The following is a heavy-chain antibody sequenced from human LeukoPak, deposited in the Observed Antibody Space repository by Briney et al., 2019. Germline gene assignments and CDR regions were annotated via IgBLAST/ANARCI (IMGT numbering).Heavy chain of an antibody. CDR1: GGSFSGYY. CDR3: ARDPGSYGMDV. Sequence: SETLSLTCAVYGGSFSGYYWSWIHQPPGKGLEWIGEIKHSGSTTYNPSPKSRATISVDTSRNQFSLRLSSVTAADTAIYFCARDPGSYGMDVWGQGTTVTVSS. D-gene: IGHD1-26*01. CDR2: IKHSGST. J-gene: IGHJ6*02. V-gene: IGHV4-34*01.